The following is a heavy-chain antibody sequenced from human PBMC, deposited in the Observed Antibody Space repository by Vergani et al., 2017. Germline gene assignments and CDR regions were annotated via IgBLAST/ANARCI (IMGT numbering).Heavy chain of an antibody. Sequence: EAQLMQSGGGLVQPGGSVRLSCAASGFTFSSFGMDWIRQAPGKGLEWVSYISENSKTKYYADSVKGRFTISRDNAKNSLHLQMTRLRAEDTAVYYCARDRGIYYDSSGYWTCGQGTLVTVSS. CDR3: ARDRGIYYDSSGYWT. CDR2: ISENSKTK. V-gene: IGHV3-48*01. D-gene: IGHD3-22*01. J-gene: IGHJ5*02. CDR1: GFTFSSFG.